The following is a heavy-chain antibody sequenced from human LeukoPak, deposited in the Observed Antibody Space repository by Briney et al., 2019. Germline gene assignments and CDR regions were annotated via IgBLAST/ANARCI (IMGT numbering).Heavy chain of an antibody. CDR2: INWNGGST. V-gene: IGHV3-20*04. CDR3: PRAAGSSSTEYYFDY. CDR1: GFTFDDYG. D-gene: IGHD6-6*01. J-gene: IGHJ4*02. Sequence: GGSLRLSCAASGFTFDDYGMSWVRQAPGKGLEWVSGINWNGGSTGYADSVKGRFTISRDNAKNSLYLQMNSLRAEDTALYYCPRAAGSSSTEYYFDYWGQGTLVTVSS.